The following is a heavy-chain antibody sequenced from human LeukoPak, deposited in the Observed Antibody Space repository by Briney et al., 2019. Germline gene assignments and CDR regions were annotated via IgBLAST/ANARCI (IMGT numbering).Heavy chain of an antibody. Sequence: GRSLRLPCAASGFTFSSYGMHWVRQAPGKGLEWVAVIWYDGSNKYYADSVKGRFTISRDNSKNTLYLQMNSLRAEDTAVYYCARDQSGSYPLDHWGQGTLVTVSS. D-gene: IGHD1-26*01. CDR3: ARDQSGSYPLDH. J-gene: IGHJ4*02. V-gene: IGHV3-33*01. CDR2: IWYDGSNK. CDR1: GFTFSSYG.